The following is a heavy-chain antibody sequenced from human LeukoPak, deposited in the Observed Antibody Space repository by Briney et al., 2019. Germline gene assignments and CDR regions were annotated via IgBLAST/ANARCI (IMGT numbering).Heavy chain of an antibody. V-gene: IGHV3-74*01. CDR2: INSDGSST. CDR3: ARAGSSDWYAY. D-gene: IGHD6-19*01. CDR1: GFTFSRYR. Sequence: GGSLRLSCAASGFTFSRYRMHWVRQGPGEGLVWVARINSDGSSTTYVDSVKGRFTISRDNAKNTLYLQMNSLRAEDTAVYYCARAGSSDWYAYWGQGTLVTVSS. J-gene: IGHJ4*02.